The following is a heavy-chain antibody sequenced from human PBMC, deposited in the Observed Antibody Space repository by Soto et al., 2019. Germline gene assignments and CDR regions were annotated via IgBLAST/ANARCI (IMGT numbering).Heavy chain of an antibody. V-gene: IGHV3-30-3*01. J-gene: IGHJ6*02. D-gene: IGHD2-2*01. Sequence: PGGSLRLSCAASGFTFSSYAMHWVRQAPGKGLEWVAVISYDGSNKYYADSVKGRFTISRDNSKNTLYLQMNRLRAEDTAVYYWGRDQLDIVVVPAVMVPTWLGYGMDVWGQGTTVTVSS. CDR2: ISYDGSNK. CDR3: GRDQLDIVVVPAVMVPTWLGYGMDV. CDR1: GFTFSSYA.